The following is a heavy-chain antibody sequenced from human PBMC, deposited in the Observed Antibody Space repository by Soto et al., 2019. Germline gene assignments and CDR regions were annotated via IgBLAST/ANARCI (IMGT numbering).Heavy chain of an antibody. CDR1: GDSFTSYW. D-gene: IGHD6-6*01. CDR2: IYPGDSDT. Sequence: VESLKISCNGSGDSFTSYWIGWVRQMPGKGLEWMGIIYPGDSDTRYSPSFQGQVTISADKSISTAYLQWSSLKASDTAMYYCARLRGSSHDAFDIWGQGTMVTVSS. V-gene: IGHV5-51*01. CDR3: ARLRGSSHDAFDI. J-gene: IGHJ3*02.